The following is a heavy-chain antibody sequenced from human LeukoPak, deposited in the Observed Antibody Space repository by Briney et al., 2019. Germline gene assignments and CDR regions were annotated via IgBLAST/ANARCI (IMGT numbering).Heavy chain of an antibody. Sequence: ASVKVSCKASGGTFSSYAISWVRQAPGQGLEWMGGIIPIFGTANYAQKFQGRVTITADESTSTAYMELSSLRSEDTAVYYCARDYGSGSYYYYGMDVWGQGTTVTVSS. CDR3: ARDYGSGSYYYYGMDV. D-gene: IGHD3-10*01. V-gene: IGHV1-69*13. CDR2: IIPIFGTA. J-gene: IGHJ6*02. CDR1: GGTFSSYA.